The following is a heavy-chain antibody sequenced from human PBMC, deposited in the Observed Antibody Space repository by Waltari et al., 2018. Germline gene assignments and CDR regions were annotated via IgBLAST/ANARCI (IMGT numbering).Heavy chain of an antibody. D-gene: IGHD4-17*01. V-gene: IGHV1-8*03. CDR3: ARVSHDYGDPVVDY. J-gene: IGHJ4*02. CDR2: MKPNSGNT. CDR1: GYTFTSYD. Sequence: QVQLGQSGAEVKKPGASVKVSCKASGYTFTSYDINWVRQATGQGLERMGWMKPNSGNTGYAQKFQGRVTITRNTSISTAYMELSSLRSEDTAVYYCARVSHDYGDPVVDYWGQGTLVTVSS.